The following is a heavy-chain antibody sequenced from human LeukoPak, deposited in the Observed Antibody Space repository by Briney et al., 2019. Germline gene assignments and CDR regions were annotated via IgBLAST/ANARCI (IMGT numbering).Heavy chain of an antibody. CDR3: ARGYSRLSTVFDY. CDR1: GFTFSSYG. CDR2: IWYDGSNK. D-gene: IGHD5-12*01. Sequence: WGSLRLSCAASGFTFSSYGMHWVRQAPGKGLEWVAVIWYDGSNKYYADSVKGRFTISRDNSKNTLYLQMNSLRAEDTAVYYCARGYSRLSTVFDYWGQGTLVTVSS. V-gene: IGHV3-33*01. J-gene: IGHJ4*02.